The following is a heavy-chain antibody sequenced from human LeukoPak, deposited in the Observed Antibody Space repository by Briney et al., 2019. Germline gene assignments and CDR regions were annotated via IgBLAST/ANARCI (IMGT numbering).Heavy chain of an antibody. J-gene: IGHJ6*03. CDR3: ARVSGPLGYYMDV. V-gene: IGHV3-48*04. D-gene: IGHD3-10*01. Sequence: GGSLRLSCAASGFTFSSYSMNWVRQAPGKGLEWVSYISSSSSTIYYADSVKGRFTISRDNAKNSLYLQMNSLRAEDTAVYYCARVSGPLGYYMDVWGKGTTVTVSS. CDR2: ISSSSSTI. CDR1: GFTFSSYS.